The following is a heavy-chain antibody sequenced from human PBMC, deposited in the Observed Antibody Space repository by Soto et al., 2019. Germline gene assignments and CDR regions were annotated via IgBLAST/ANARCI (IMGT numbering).Heavy chain of an antibody. CDR1: GGSFSGYD. CDR2: INHSGST. Sequence: QVQLQQWGAGLLKPSETLSLTCAVYGGSFSGYDWTWIRQPPGTGLEWIGEINHSGSTNYNPSLKSRVTISVDTSKNQFSLKLTSVTAADTAVYYWARDKITGLFDYWGQGPLVTVSS. D-gene: IGHD2-8*02. J-gene: IGHJ4*02. CDR3: ARDKITGLFDY. V-gene: IGHV4-34*01.